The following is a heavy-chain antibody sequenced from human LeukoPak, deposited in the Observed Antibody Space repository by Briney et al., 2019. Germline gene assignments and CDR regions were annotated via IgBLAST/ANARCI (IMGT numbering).Heavy chain of an antibody. CDR2: ISSSSSTI. CDR3: ARDRYCSGGSCYFGHYYYYMDV. D-gene: IGHD2-15*01. V-gene: IGHV3-11*04. Sequence: GGSLRLSCAASGFTFSDYYMSWIRQAPGKGLEWVSSISSSSSTIYYADSVKGRFTISRDNAKNSLYLQMNSLRAEDTAVYYCARDRYCSGGSCYFGHYYYYMDVWGKGTTVTVSS. J-gene: IGHJ6*03. CDR1: GFTFSDYY.